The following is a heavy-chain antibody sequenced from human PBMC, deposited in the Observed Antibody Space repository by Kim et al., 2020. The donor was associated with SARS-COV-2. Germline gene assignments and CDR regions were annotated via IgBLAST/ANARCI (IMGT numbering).Heavy chain of an antibody. CDR2: ISWNSGSI. V-gene: IGHV3-9*01. J-gene: IGHJ4*02. Sequence: GGSLRLSCAASGFTFDDYAMHWVRQAPGKGLEWVSGISWNSGSIGYADSVKGRFTISRDNAKNSLYLQMNSLRAEDTALYYCAKDTYYDILTGYYSETFDYWGQGTLVTVSS. D-gene: IGHD3-9*01. CDR3: AKDTYYDILTGYYSETFDY. CDR1: GFTFDDYA.